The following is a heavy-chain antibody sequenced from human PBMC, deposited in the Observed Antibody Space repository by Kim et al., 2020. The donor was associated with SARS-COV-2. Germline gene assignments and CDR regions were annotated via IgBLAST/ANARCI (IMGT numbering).Heavy chain of an antibody. CDR3: ARLGDDLWSGYYHAFDI. D-gene: IGHD3-3*01. V-gene: IGHV4-59*01. J-gene: IGHJ3*02. Sequence: LKSRVTIAVDTSKNQFSLKLSSVTAADTAVYYCARLGDDLWSGYYHAFDIWGQGTMVTDSS.